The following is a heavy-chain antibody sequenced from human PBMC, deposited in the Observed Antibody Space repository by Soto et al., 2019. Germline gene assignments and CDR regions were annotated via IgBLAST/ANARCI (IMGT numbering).Heavy chain of an antibody. CDR3: ARDNYGGMLDY. Sequence: SETLSLTCTVSGGSILNGGHYWTWIRQHPGKGLEWIVKIFFSGNTHYNPALKSRLTFSVDTAKNQFSLRLTSVTAADTATYYCARDNYGGMLDYWVQGTRVTVS. V-gene: IGHV4-31*03. J-gene: IGHJ4*02. D-gene: IGHD4-17*01. CDR1: GGSILNGGHY. CDR2: IFFSGNT.